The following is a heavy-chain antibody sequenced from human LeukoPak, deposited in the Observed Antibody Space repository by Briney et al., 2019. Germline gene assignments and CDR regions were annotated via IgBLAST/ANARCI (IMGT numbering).Heavy chain of an antibody. Sequence: ASVKVSCKASGYTSTSYDISWVRQATGQGLEWMGWMNPNSGNTGYAQKFQGRVTMTRNTSISTAYMELSSLRAEDTAVYYCAKDGGYYDSSGSPYYFDYWGQGTLVTVSS. V-gene: IGHV1-8*01. CDR1: GYTSTSYD. CDR3: AKDGGYYDSSGSPYYFDY. D-gene: IGHD3-22*01. CDR2: MNPNSGNT. J-gene: IGHJ4*02.